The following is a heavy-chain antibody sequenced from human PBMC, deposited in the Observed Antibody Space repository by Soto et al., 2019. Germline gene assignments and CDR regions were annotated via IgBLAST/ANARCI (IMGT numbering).Heavy chain of an antibody. D-gene: IGHD2-15*01. CDR2: INPTGGTT. V-gene: IGHV1-46*01. CDR3: ARGNPYTHRWYYFDF. J-gene: IGHJ4*02. CDR1: GYTFTSFS. Sequence: ASVKVSCKASGYTFTSFSVHWVRQAPGQGLEWMGLINPTGGTTNFAHNFQGTVTMTSDTSTSTVYMQLSSLRFEDTAIYYCARGNPYTHRWYYFDFWGQGTLVTVSS.